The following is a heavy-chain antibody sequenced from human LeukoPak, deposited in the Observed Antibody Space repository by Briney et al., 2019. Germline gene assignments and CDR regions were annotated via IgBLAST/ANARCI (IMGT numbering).Heavy chain of an antibody. V-gene: IGHV3-7*01. CDR3: ATSAARAIES. Sequence: GGSLRLSSAASGFTSSSYWMSWVRQAPGKGLGCVANIKQDGSEKYYVDSVRGRFTLSRDNAKNSLYLQMNSLRVEDTAVYYCATSAARAIESWGQGTLVTVSS. D-gene: IGHD6-25*01. CDR2: IKQDGSEK. J-gene: IGHJ4*02. CDR1: GFTSSSYW.